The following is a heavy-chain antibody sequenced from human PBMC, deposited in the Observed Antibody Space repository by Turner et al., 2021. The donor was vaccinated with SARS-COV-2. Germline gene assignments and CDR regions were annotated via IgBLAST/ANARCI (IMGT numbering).Heavy chain of an antibody. CDR3: ARNQWLRGAFDI. CDR2: IYYSGST. V-gene: IGHV4-59*08. D-gene: IGHD5-12*01. CDR1: GGSIRSYF. Sequence: QVQLQESGPVLVNPSAPLSLTCTVSGGSIRSYFWSWIRQPPGKGMEWIGYIYYSGSTNYNPSLKSRVTISVDKSKNQFSRKLSSVTAADTAGYFGARNQWLRGAFDIWGQGTMVTVSS. J-gene: IGHJ3*02.